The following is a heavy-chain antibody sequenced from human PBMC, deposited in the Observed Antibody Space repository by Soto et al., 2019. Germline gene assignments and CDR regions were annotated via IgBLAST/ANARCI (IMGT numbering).Heavy chain of an antibody. J-gene: IGHJ4*02. CDR3: ARGVYYDSRGYYFFF. V-gene: IGHV1-69*13. CDR1: GGTFSRYA. CDR2: IVPMFGTA. Sequence: SVKVSCKASGGTFSRYALSWVRQAPGQGPEWMGGIVPMFGTANYAQKFQGRVTITADESTSTAYMQLSSLRSEDTAVYYCARGVYYDSRGYYFFFWGQGTLVTVSS. D-gene: IGHD3-22*01.